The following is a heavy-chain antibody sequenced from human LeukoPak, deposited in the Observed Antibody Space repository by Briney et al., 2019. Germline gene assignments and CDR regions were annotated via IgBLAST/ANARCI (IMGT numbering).Heavy chain of an antibody. CDR2: ISKTTTNI. CDR3: VRGDGDLFDY. CDR1: GFTFSSYG. D-gene: IGHD4-17*01. J-gene: IGHJ4*02. Sequence: GGSLRLSCAASGFTFSSYGMHWVRQAPGKGLEWVSFISKTTTNIYYGDSVRGRFTISRDNAKNSIHLQMSSLRAEDSAVYYCVRGDGDLFDYWGQGTLVSVSS. V-gene: IGHV3-21*06.